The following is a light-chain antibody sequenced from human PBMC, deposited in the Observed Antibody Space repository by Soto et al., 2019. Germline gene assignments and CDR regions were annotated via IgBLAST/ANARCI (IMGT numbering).Light chain of an antibody. Sequence: QSVLTQPRSVSGSPGQSVTISFTGTSSDVGGYNYVSWYQQYPGKAPKLMIYDVSGRPSGVPDRFSGPKSGNTASLTISGLQAEDEADYYCCSYAGSFIFVFGTGTKVTVL. CDR3: CSYAGSFIFV. V-gene: IGLV2-11*01. J-gene: IGLJ1*01. CDR1: SSDVGGYNY. CDR2: DVS.